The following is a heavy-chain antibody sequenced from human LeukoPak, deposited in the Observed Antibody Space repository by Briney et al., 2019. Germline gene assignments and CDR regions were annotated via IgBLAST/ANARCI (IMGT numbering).Heavy chain of an antibody. CDR3: ARRGNYYGSGSNNWFDP. V-gene: IGHV3-66*04. CDR2: IYGSGST. CDR1: GFIVSSNY. Sequence: GGSLRLSCVVSGFIVSSNYMSWVRQAPGKGLEWVSIIYGSGSTYYADSVKGRFTISRDNSKNTLYLQMNSLRAEDTAVYYCARRGNYYGSGSNNWFDPWGQGTLVTVSS. J-gene: IGHJ5*02. D-gene: IGHD3-10*01.